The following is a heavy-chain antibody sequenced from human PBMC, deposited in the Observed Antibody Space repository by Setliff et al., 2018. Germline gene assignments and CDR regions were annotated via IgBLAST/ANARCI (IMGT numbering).Heavy chain of an antibody. J-gene: IGHJ4*02. V-gene: IGHV4-34*01. Sequence: SETLSLTCAVYGGSFSAYYWSWIRQPPGKGLDWIGTVDRSGNTFYNPSLRSRVTISVDTSKNQISLKLTSVSAADTAVYYCARESRFGYSGYDCAFDYWGQGMLVTVSS. D-gene: IGHD5-12*01. CDR3: ARESRFGYSGYDCAFDY. CDR2: VDRSGNT. CDR1: GGSFSAYY.